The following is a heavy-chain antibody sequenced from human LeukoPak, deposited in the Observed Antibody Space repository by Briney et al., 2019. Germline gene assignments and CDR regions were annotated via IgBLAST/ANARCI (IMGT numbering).Heavy chain of an antibody. V-gene: IGHV1-69*05. CDR3: ARVGCSGGSCYSTFDY. CDR2: IIPIFGTA. D-gene: IGHD2-15*01. Sequence: SVKVSCKASGGTFSSYAISWVRQAPGQGLGWMGGIIPIFGTANYAQKFQGRVTITTDESTSTAYMELSSLRSEDTAVYYCARVGCSGGSCYSTFDYWGQGTLVTVSS. CDR1: GGTFSSYA. J-gene: IGHJ4*02.